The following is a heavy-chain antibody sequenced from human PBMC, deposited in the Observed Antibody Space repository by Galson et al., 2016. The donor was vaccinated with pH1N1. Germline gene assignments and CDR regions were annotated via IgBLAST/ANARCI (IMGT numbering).Heavy chain of an antibody. Sequence: SVKVSCKASGYTFTSFYIHWVRQAPGQGLEWMGRINPNRGDSNFAQKFQGRVAMTSDTSISTAYMELSSLRSDDTAFYYCAKASDLSADDLDYFDYCGQGTLVTVSS. J-gene: IGHJ4*02. CDR2: INPNRGDS. V-gene: IGHV1-2*06. CDR1: GYTFTSFY. D-gene: IGHD5-12*01. CDR3: AKASDLSADDLDYFDY.